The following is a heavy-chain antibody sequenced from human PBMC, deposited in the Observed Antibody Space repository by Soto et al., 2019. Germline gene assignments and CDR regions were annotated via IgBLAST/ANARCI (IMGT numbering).Heavy chain of an antibody. D-gene: IGHD3-22*01. CDR3: ARDRLRGYDSSGFYS. V-gene: IGHV1-46*01. CDR1: GYTFTSYY. J-gene: IGHJ4*02. Sequence: ASVKVSCKASGYTFTSYYMHWVRQAPGQGLEWMGIINPSGGSTSYAQKFQGRVTMTTATSTNTVFLELRSLKSDDTAIYYCARDRLRGYDSSGFYSWGQGTMVTVSS. CDR2: INPSGGST.